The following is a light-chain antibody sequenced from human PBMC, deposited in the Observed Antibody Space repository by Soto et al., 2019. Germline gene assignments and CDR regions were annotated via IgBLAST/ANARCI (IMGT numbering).Light chain of an antibody. CDR3: ATWDDSLHGFV. CDR1: SSNIGSNT. Sequence: QSVVTQPPSASGTPGQRVTISCSGSSSNIGSNTVNWYHQLPGAAPKLLSQNNNQRPSGVPDRFSGSKSGTSASLAISGRQSEDEAHFYCATWDDSLHGFVFGTGTQLTVL. J-gene: IGLJ7*01. CDR2: NNN. V-gene: IGLV1-44*01.